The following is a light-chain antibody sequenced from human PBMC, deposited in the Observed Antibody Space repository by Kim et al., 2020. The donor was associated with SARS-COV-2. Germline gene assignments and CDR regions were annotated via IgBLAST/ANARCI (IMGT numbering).Light chain of an antibody. CDR1: QGIGSW. CDR2: AAS. J-gene: IGKJ2*01. Sequence: DIQMTQSPSSVSASVGDKVTITCRASQGIGSWLAWYQQKHGKAPKLLIYAASTLQSGVPSRFSGSRSATDFTLTISSLQPEDFASYYCQQTNTFPYTFGQGTKLEI. CDR3: QQTNTFPYT. V-gene: IGKV1-12*01.